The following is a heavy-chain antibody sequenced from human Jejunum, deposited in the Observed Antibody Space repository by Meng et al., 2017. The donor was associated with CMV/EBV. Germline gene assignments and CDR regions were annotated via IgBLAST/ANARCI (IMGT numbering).Heavy chain of an antibody. J-gene: IGHJ4*02. CDR1: GFSVSGHY. CDR3: VRDIYSSSLKWGY. CDR2: IYSYGSI. Sequence: EVQLVESGGGVVQRGGHLRRSCEASGFSVSGHYMSWVRQAPGKGLEWVSVIYSYGSIYYVNSVKGRFTISRDNYKNTLYLQMNSLRVEDTAVYYCVRDIYSSSLKWGYSGQGTLVTVSS. V-gene: IGHV3-66*01. D-gene: IGHD6-6*01.